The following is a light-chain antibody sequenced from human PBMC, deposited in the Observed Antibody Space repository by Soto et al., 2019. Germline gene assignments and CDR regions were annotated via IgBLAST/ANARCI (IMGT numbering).Light chain of an antibody. CDR2: DNN. V-gene: IGLV1-51*01. CDR1: SSNIGNNY. Sequence: QSVLTQPPSVSAAPGQKVTISCSGSSSNIGNNYVSWYQQLPGTAPKLFIYDNNKRPSGIPDRFSGSKSGTSATLGITGLQTGDEADYYCGTWDSSLSVGVFGGGTKLTVL. CDR3: GTWDSSLSVGV. J-gene: IGLJ3*02.